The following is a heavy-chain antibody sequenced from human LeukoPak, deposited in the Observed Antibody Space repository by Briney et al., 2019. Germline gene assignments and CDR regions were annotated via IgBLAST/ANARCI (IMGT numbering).Heavy chain of an antibody. D-gene: IGHD3-16*01. CDR3: ARAPYGITFGPGDY. Sequence: PGGSLRLSCAASRSTFSICSMNWVRQAPGKGLEGVSSISSSSSYIYYADSVKGRFTISRDNAKNSLYLQMNSLRAEDTAVYYCARAPYGITFGPGDYWGEGTLVTVSS. V-gene: IGHV3-21*01. J-gene: IGHJ4*02. CDR1: RSTFSICS. CDR2: ISSSSSYI.